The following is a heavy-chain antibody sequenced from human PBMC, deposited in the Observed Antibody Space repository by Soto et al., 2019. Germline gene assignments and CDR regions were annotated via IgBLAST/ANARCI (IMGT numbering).Heavy chain of an antibody. J-gene: IGHJ3*02. Sequence: PGGSLRLSCAASGFTFSSYSMNWVRQAPGKGLEWVSSISSSSYIYYADSVKGRFTISRDNAKNSLYLQMNSLRAEDTAVYYCARERDPLQDHDAFDIWGQGTMVTVSS. CDR3: ARERDPLQDHDAFDI. CDR2: ISSSSYI. D-gene: IGHD1-1*01. CDR1: GFTFSSYS. V-gene: IGHV3-21*01.